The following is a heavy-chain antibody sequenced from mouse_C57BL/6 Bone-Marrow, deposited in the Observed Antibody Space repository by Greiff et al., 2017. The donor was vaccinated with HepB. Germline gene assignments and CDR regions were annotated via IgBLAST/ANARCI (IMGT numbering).Heavy chain of an antibody. CDR1: GYTFTSYW. Sequence: VQLQQSGAELVKPGASVKLSCKASGYTFTSYWMHWVKQRPGRRLEWIGRIDPNSGGTKYNEKFKSKATLTVDKPSSTAYMQLSSLTSEDSAVYYCARWGYYGSSYKGNYWGQGTTLTVSS. D-gene: IGHD1-1*01. V-gene: IGHV1-72*01. CDR2: IDPNSGGT. CDR3: ARWGYYGSSYKGNY. J-gene: IGHJ2*01.